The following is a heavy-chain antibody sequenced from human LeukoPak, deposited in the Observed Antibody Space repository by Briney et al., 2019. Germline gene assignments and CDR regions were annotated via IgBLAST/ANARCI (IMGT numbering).Heavy chain of an antibody. CDR3: VRRSDLTTNVDY. CDR1: GGPISSYY. V-gene: IGHV4-59*04. D-gene: IGHD2-15*01. Sequence: SETLSLTCTVSGGPISSYYWTWIRQPPGKGLEWIGNIYYSGSTYYNPSLQSRVTISVDTSKNQFSLKLSSVTAADTAVYYCVRRSDLTTNVDYWGQGPLVTVSS. CDR2: IYYSGST. J-gene: IGHJ4*02.